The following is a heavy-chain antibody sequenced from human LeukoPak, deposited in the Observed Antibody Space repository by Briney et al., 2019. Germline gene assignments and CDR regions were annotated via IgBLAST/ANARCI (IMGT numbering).Heavy chain of an antibody. CDR1: GFTFSSYA. CDR2: ISYDGSNK. Sequence: GGSLRLSCAASGFTFSSYAMHWVRQAPGKGLEWVAVISYDGSNKYYADSVKGRFTISRDNSKNTLYLQMNSLRAEDTAVYYCARVRSSSPRNPSDYWGQGTLVTVSS. D-gene: IGHD6-13*01. CDR3: ARVRSSSPRNPSDY. V-gene: IGHV3-30-3*01. J-gene: IGHJ4*02.